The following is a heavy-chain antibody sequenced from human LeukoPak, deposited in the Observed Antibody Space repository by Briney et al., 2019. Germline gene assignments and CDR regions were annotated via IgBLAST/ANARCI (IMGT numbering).Heavy chain of an antibody. V-gene: IGHV5-51*01. CDR2: IYPGDSDT. J-gene: IGHJ4*02. Sequence: GESLEISCMGSGYSFATYWIAWVRQMPGKGLEWMGIIYPGDSDTRYSPSFQGQVTISADKSISTAYLQWSSLKASDTAMYYCARRLVGATREFDYWGQGTLVTVSS. CDR1: GYSFATYW. D-gene: IGHD1-26*01. CDR3: ARRLVGATREFDY.